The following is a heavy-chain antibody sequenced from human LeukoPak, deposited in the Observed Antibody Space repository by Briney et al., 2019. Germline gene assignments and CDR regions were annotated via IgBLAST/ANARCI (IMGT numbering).Heavy chain of an antibody. J-gene: IGHJ6*03. Sequence: PGGSLRLTCAASGFTFSGYTMSWVRRAPGRGLEWVSAIGASGGSTNYADSVKGRFTISRDNSKNTLYLQMNNLRAEDTAVYYCAKAHIAAADYYYYYMDVWGKGTTVTVSS. V-gene: IGHV3-23*01. CDR1: GFTFSGYT. CDR3: AKAHIAAADYYYYYMDV. CDR2: IGASGGST. D-gene: IGHD6-13*01.